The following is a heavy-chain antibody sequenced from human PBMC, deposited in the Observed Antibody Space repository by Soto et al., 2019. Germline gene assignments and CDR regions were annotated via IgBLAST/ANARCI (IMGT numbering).Heavy chain of an antibody. Sequence: QTTLREPVPSRWNPHQTLPLPGTSLEFSPPITGWGVSGIRHPPGKALEWLALIYWDDDKHYSPSLRSRLTVTKDTTKNQVVLTLTNVDPADTGTYFCAHVGGLEQWLYRLDHWGQGTLVTVSS. J-gene: IGHJ4*02. D-gene: IGHD6-19*01. CDR1: EFSPPITGWG. CDR3: AHVGGLEQWLYRLDH. V-gene: IGHV2-5*02. CDR2: IYWDDDK.